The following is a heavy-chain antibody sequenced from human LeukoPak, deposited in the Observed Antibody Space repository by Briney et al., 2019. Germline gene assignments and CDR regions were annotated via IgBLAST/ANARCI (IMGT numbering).Heavy chain of an antibody. CDR3: ARGGYSYGSEFDN. Sequence: PGGSLRLSCAASGFTFSSYTMNWVRQAPGKGLEWVSSITTSSSSRYYADSVKGRFTISRDDAKNSLDLQMNSLRPEDTAVYYCARGGYSYGSEFDNWGQGTLVTVPS. CDR2: ITTSSSSR. V-gene: IGHV3-21*01. J-gene: IGHJ4*02. CDR1: GFTFSSYT. D-gene: IGHD5-18*01.